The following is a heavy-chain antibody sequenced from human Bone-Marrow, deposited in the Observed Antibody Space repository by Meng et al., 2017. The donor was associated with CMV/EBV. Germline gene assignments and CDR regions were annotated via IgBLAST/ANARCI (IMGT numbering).Heavy chain of an antibody. J-gene: IGHJ4*02. CDR2: TDPNRGAT. D-gene: IGHD4-17*01. CDR1: GYTFPDYY. CDR3: VRDLDYGDYGREIIY. Sequence: ASVKVSCKASGYTFPDYYIHWVRQAPGQGLEWMGWTDPNRGATHYAQKFQGRVTMTRDTSMRTVYMELSSLRSNDTAVYYCVRDLDYGDYGREIIYWGQGTLVTVSS. V-gene: IGHV1-2*02.